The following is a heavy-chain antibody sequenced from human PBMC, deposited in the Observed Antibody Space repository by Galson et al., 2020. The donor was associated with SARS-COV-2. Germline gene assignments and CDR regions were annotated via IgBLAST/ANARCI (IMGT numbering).Heavy chain of an antibody. D-gene: IGHD3-16*01. Sequence: TGGSLRLSCVASGFSVSNKYMSWVRQAPGKGLEWVSVIYYDGSTNYADSVKGRFTVSRDTSKNMVYLQMNSLRLEDTAIYYCVRDDGVSPYDYWGQGTLVTVSS. J-gene: IGHJ4*02. CDR1: GFSVSNKY. CDR3: VRDDGVSPYDY. V-gene: IGHV3-66*01. CDR2: IYYDGST.